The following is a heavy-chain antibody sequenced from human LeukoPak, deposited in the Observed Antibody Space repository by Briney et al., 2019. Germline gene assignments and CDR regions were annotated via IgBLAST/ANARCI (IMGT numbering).Heavy chain of an antibody. CDR2: IYSGGGT. V-gene: IGHV3-53*01. D-gene: IGHD3-3*01. CDR1: GLTVSSNY. CDR3: ASLKWRWSHFDY. J-gene: IGHJ4*02. Sequence: GGSLRLSCAASGLTVSSNYMSWVRQAPGKGLEWVSVIYSGGGTYYADSVKGRFTISRDNSKNTLYLQMNSLRAEDTAVYYCASLKWRWSHFDYWGQGTLVTVSS.